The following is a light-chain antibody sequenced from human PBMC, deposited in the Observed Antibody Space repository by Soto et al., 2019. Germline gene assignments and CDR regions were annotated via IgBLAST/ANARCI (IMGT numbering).Light chain of an antibody. Sequence: QSALTQPPSASGSPGRSVTISCTGTSSDVGDYNYVSWYQQHPGKAPKLMIYEVSKRPSGVPDRFSGSKSGNTASLTVSGLQAEDEADYYCSSYAGSNNFVFGGGTKVTVL. CDR1: SSDVGDYNY. CDR2: EVS. CDR3: SSYAGSNNFV. V-gene: IGLV2-8*01. J-gene: IGLJ2*01.